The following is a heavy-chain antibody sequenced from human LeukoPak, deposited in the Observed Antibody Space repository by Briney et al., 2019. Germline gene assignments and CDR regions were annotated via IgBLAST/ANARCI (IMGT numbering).Heavy chain of an antibody. Sequence: SQTLSLTCAVSGGSISSGGYYWSWIRQHPGKGLEWIGYIYYSGSTYYNPSLKSRVTISVDTSKNQFSLKLSSVTAADTAVYYCARGRSGYSGYELDLYYFDYWGQGTLVTVSS. CDR2: IYYSGST. V-gene: IGHV4-31*11. CDR1: GGSISSGGYY. D-gene: IGHD5-12*01. CDR3: ARGRSGYSGYELDLYYFDY. J-gene: IGHJ4*02.